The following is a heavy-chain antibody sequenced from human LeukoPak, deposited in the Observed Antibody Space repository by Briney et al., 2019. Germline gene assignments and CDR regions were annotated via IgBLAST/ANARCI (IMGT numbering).Heavy chain of an antibody. J-gene: IGHJ4*02. Sequence: PSETLSLTCTVSGGSISSGGYSWSWIRQPPGRGLEWIGYIYHSGSTYYNPSLKSRVTISVDRSKNQFSLKLSSVTAADTAVYYCARSRDGYNWYYFDYWGQGTLVTVSS. CDR2: IYHSGST. CDR3: ARSRDGYNWYYFDY. D-gene: IGHD5-24*01. CDR1: GGSISSGGYS. V-gene: IGHV4-30-2*01.